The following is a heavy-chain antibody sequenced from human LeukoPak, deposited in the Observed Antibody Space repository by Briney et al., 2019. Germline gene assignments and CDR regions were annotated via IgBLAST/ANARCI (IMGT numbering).Heavy chain of an antibody. CDR3: ARVGSGSYPPCYYGMDV. D-gene: IGHD1-26*01. CDR2: IIPIFGTA. Sequence: SVKVSCKASGGTFSSYAISWVRQAPGQGLEWMGGIIPIFGTANYAQKFQGRVTITADESTSTAYMELSSLRSEDTAVYYCARVGSGSYPPCYYGMDVWGQGTTVTVSS. V-gene: IGHV1-69*01. J-gene: IGHJ6*02. CDR1: GGTFSSYA.